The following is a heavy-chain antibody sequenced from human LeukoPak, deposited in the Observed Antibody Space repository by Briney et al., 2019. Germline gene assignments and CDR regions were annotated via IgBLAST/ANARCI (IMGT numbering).Heavy chain of an antibody. Sequence: GGSLRLSCTASGFTFNIYSMTWVRHAPGKGLEWVANIRHDGSEKYYVDSVRGRVTISRDNAKNSVYLQLNSLRPEDTAVYFCARHNYDQCDYWGQGTLVTASS. CDR3: ARHNYDQCDY. J-gene: IGHJ4*02. CDR1: GFTFNIYS. D-gene: IGHD3-22*01. V-gene: IGHV3-7*01. CDR2: IRHDGSEK.